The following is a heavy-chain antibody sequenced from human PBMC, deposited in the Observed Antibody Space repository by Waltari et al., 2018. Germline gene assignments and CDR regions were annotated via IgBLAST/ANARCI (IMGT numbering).Heavy chain of an antibody. Sequence: VQLVESGGGVIQSGGSLRLSCAASGFMVGHPWMSWVRQAPGNGTGCSANIKPNGTAKIYVNSVKVRFTILRDNAKNSLFLQMNSLRADDTGVYYCARILCDGSKCYNGLDVWGQGTAVTVSS. CDR3: ARILCDGSKCYNGLDV. CDR2: IKPNGTAK. D-gene: IGHD3-10*01. CDR1: GFMVGHPW. V-gene: IGHV3-7*01. J-gene: IGHJ6*02.